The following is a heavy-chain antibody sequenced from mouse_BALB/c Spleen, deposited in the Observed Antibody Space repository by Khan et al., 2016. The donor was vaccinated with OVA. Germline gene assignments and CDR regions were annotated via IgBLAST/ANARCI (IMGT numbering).Heavy chain of an antibody. Sequence: VQLQQSGAELVKPGASVTLSCTASGFNIKDNYMHWVKQRPEQGLEWLGRIDPANGNTKYDPKFQGKATLTAATSSNTAYLQLSMQKSDDTAVDYCARINAWGQGTTLTVSS. CDR1: GFNIKDNY. J-gene: IGHJ2*01. CDR3: ARINA. V-gene: IGHV14-3*02. CDR2: IDPANGNT.